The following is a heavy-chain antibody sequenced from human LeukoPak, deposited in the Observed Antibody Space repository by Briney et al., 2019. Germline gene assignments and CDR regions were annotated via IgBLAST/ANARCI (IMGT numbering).Heavy chain of an antibody. CDR3: ARASYSGSDLTLYFDY. CDR1: GYTFTGYY. V-gene: IGHV1-2*02. CDR2: IIPNSGGT. D-gene: IGHD5-12*01. Sequence: ASVKVSCKASGYTFTGYYMHWVRQAPGQGLEWMGWIIPNSGGTDYAQKFQGRVTMTRDTSITTAYMELSSLRSDDTAVYFCARASYSGSDLTLYFDYWGQGTLVTVSS. J-gene: IGHJ4*02.